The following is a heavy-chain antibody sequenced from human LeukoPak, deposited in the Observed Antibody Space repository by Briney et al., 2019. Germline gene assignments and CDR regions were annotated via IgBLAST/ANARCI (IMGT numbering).Heavy chain of an antibody. Sequence: GGSLRLSCVGYGFTFGSYSMTWIRQAPGEGLEWVANIKPDGSEIHYVGSVEGRFTISRDNAKNSVYLQMNSLSAEDTALYYCARAVLPDNSVYRPFDYWGQGTLVTVSS. CDR2: IKPDGSEI. D-gene: IGHD5/OR15-5a*01. CDR1: GFTFGSYS. V-gene: IGHV3-7*01. CDR3: ARAVLPDNSVYRPFDY. J-gene: IGHJ4*02.